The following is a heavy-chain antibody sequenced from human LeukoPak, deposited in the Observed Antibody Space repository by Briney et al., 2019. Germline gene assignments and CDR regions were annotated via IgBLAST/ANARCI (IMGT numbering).Heavy chain of an antibody. CDR1: GGSITNYY. CDR3: AASNSRWHWFDP. J-gene: IGHJ5*02. D-gene: IGHD4-23*01. V-gene: IGHV4-59*01. Sequence: SETLSLTCTVSGGSITNYYWSWIRQPPGRGLEWIGYIHYSGYTNYSPSLKSRVTISVDTSKNQLSLQLTSVTAADTAVYYCAASNSRWHWFDPWGQGTLATVSS. CDR2: IHYSGYT.